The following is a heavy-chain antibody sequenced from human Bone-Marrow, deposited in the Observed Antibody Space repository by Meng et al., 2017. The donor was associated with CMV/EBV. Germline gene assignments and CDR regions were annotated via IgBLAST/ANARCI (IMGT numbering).Heavy chain of an antibody. CDR2: IYYSGST. Sequence: SETLSLTCTVSGGSISSYYWSWIRQPPGKGLEWIGYIYYSGSTNYNPSLKSRVTISLTTSKNQFSLKMRSVTAADTAVYYCARSNLNWLDPWGQGTLVTVSS. CDR3: ARSNLNWLDP. J-gene: IGHJ5*02. V-gene: IGHV4-59*01. CDR1: GGSISSYY. D-gene: IGHD1-1*01.